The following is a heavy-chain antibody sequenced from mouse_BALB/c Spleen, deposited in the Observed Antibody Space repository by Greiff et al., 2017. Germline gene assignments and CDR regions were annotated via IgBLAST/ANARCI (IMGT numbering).Heavy chain of an antibody. Sequence: DVMLVESGGGLVKPGGSLKLSCAASGFTFSSYTMSWVRQTPEKRLEWVATISSGGSYTYYPDSVKGRFTISRDNAKNTLYLQMSSLKSEDTAMYYCTREATWFAYWGQGTLVTVSA. CDR2: ISSGGSYT. CDR3: TREATWFAY. J-gene: IGHJ3*01. V-gene: IGHV5-6-4*01. CDR1: GFTFSSYT. D-gene: IGHD1-2*01.